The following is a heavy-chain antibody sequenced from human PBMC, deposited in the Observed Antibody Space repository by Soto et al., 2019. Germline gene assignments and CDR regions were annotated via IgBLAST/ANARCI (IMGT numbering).Heavy chain of an antibody. D-gene: IGHD6-19*01. V-gene: IGHV3-21*01. CDR2: ISSSSSYI. J-gene: IGHJ3*02. CDR1: GFTFSSYS. Sequence: GSLRLSCSVSGFTFSSYSMNWVRQAPGKGLEWVSSISSSSSYIYYADSVKGRFTISRDNAKNSLYLQMNSLRAEDTAVYYCASPQHSSGWYDAFDIWGQGTMVTVSS. CDR3: ASPQHSSGWYDAFDI.